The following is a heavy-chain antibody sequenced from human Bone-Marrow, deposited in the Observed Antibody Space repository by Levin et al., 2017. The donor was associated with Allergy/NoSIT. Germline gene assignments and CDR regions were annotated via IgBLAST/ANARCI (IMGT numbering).Heavy chain of an antibody. V-gene: IGHV4-59*01. CDR3: ARHRKYSSGWYYFDY. J-gene: IGHJ4*02. D-gene: IGHD6-19*01. Sequence: PSETLSLTCTVSGGSISSYYWSWIRQPPGKGLEWIGYIYYSGSTNYNPSLKSRVTISVDTSKNQFSLKLSSVTAADTAVYYCARHRKYSSGWYYFDYWGQGTLVTVSS. CDR1: GGSISSYY. CDR2: IYYSGST.